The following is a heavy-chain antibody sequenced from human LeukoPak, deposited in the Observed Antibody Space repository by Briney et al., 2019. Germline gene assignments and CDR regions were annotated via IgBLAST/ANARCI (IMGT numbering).Heavy chain of an antibody. CDR3: ARVSVPVAGTSDYFDY. CDR2: INPNGGGT. D-gene: IGHD6-19*01. V-gene: IGHV1-2*02. CDR1: GYTFTGYS. Sequence: ASVKVSCKTSGYTFTGYSMHWVRQAPGQGLEWMGWINPNGGGTNFAQKFQGRVTMTGDTSISTAYMGLSRLRSDDTAIYYCARVSVPVAGTSDYFDYWGQGTLVTVSS. J-gene: IGHJ4*02.